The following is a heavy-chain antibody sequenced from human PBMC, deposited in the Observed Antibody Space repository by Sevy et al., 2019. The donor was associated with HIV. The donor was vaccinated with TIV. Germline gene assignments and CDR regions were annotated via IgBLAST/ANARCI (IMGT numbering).Heavy chain of an antibody. CDR2: ISGSGGST. Sequence: GGSLRLSCAASGCTISSYAMSWVRQAPGKGLEWVSAISGSGGSTYYADSVKSRFTISRDKSKKTLDLQMNSHKAEDTAVYYCAKNLLWCGYVFDYWGQGTLVTVSS. CDR3: AKNLLWCGYVFDY. V-gene: IGHV3-23*01. CDR1: GCTISSYA. J-gene: IGHJ4*02. D-gene: IGHD3-10*01.